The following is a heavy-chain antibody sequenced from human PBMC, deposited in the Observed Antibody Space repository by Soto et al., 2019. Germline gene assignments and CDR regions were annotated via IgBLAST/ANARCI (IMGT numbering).Heavy chain of an antibody. D-gene: IGHD6-13*01. J-gene: IGHJ4*02. V-gene: IGHV3-21*01. CDR2: ISSSSSYI. CDR1: GFTFSSYS. CDR3: ASCTSYSRSWSADY. Sequence: EVQLVESGGGLVKPGGSLRLSCAASGFTFSSYSMNWVLQAPGKGLEWVSSISSSSSYIYYADSVKGRFTISRDNAKNSLYLQLNSLRADDTAVYYCASCTSYSRSWSADYWGQGTLVTVSS.